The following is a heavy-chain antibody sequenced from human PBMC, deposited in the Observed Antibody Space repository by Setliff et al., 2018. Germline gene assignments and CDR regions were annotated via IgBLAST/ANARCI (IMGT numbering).Heavy chain of an antibody. D-gene: IGHD4-17*01. Sequence: ASVKVSCKTSGYSFSNYGISWVRQAPGQGLEWLGWIGAHNSNTDYAEKFQGRLSMTTDTSKGTAYMELRSLRSDDTAVYFCARDPRRSYADFVSNWLDPWGQGTPVTVSS. CDR2: IGAHNSNT. V-gene: IGHV1-18*01. J-gene: IGHJ5*02. CDR1: GYSFSNYG. CDR3: ARDPRRSYADFVSNWLDP.